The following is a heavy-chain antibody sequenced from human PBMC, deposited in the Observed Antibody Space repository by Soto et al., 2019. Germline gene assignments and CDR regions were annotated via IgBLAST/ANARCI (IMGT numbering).Heavy chain of an antibody. CDR2: ISAYNGNT. CDR1: GYTFTSYG. Sequence: QVQLVQSGAEVKKPGASVKVSCKASGYTFTSYGISWVRQAPGQGLEWMGWISAYNGNTNYAQKLQGRVAMTTDTSTSTAYIELRSLISDDTAVYYCARDRGYSGYGGPFDYWCQGTLVTVSS. D-gene: IGHD5-12*01. V-gene: IGHV1-18*04. CDR3: ARDRGYSGYGGPFDY. J-gene: IGHJ4*02.